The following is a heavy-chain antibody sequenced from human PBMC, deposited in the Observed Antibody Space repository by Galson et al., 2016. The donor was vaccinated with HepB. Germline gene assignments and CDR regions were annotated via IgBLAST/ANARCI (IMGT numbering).Heavy chain of an antibody. CDR1: GFTFSNYA. J-gene: IGHJ4*02. D-gene: IGHD5/OR15-5a*01. V-gene: IGHV3-30-3*01. Sequence: SLRLSCAASGFTFSNYAIHWVRQALGKGLEWVAFISSDGNNEYYADSVKGRFTISRDNSKNTLYLQLNSLRPEDTAVYYCARVWGTVVYDTRTLDYWGQGTLVTVSS. CDR3: ARVWGTVVYDTRTLDY. CDR2: ISSDGNNE.